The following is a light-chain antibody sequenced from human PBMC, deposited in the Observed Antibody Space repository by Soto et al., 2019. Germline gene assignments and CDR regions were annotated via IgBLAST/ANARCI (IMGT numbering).Light chain of an antibody. CDR1: RAISNY. J-gene: IGKJ4*01. CDR3: QQYENLPLT. CDR2: DAA. Sequence: DIQMTQSPSSLSASVGDRVTITCQASRAISNYLSWYQQKPGKAPKLLVYDAANLETGVPSRFSGSGFGTHFTFTISSLQPEDMATYYCQQYENLPLTFGGGTKVEIK. V-gene: IGKV1-33*01.